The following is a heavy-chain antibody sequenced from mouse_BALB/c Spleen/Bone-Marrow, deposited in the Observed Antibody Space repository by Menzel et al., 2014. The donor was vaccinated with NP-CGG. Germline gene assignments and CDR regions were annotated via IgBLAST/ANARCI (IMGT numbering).Heavy chain of an antibody. CDR1: GYTFTDYA. Sequence: VQLQESGAELVRPGVSVKISCKGSGYTFTDYAIHWVKQCHAKSLEWIGLISGYYGDAIYNQKFKGKATMTVDKSSRTAYMDLARLTSEDSAIYYCARSGKVRNAMDYWGQGTSVTVSS. CDR2: ISGYYGDA. J-gene: IGHJ4*01. V-gene: IGHV1-67*01. D-gene: IGHD2-14*01. CDR3: ARSGKVRNAMDY.